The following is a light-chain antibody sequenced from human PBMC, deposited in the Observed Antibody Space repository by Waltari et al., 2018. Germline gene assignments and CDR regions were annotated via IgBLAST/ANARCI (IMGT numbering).Light chain of an antibody. CDR2: DVS. CDR1: GSDVGFYNY. V-gene: IGLV2-14*01. Sequence: QSALAQPASVSGSPGQSITISCTGTGSDVGFYNYVSWYQQHPGKAPKLMIYDVSERPSGVSNRFSGSKSGNTASLTISGLQADDEADYYCNSYAGSSSWVFGGGTKLTVL. CDR3: NSYAGSSSWV. J-gene: IGLJ3*02.